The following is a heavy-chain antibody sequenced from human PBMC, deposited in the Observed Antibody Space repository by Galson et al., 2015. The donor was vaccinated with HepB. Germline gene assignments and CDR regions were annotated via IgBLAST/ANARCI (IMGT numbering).Heavy chain of an antibody. D-gene: IGHD2-15*01. J-gene: IGHJ6*02. V-gene: IGHV3-30*18. Sequence: SLRLSCAASGFTFNSHGMHWVRQAPGKGLEWVALISYDGSKEHYADSVKGRFTISRDNSKNTVSLQINSLRAEDTATYYCAKDLQSGHCSRGRCSLYYFGMDVWGQGTPVTVSS. CDR1: GFTFNSHG. CDR3: AKDLQSGHCSRGRCSLYYFGMDV. CDR2: ISYDGSKE.